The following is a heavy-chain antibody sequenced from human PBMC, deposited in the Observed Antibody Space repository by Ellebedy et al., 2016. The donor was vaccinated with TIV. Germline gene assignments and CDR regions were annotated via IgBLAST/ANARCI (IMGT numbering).Heavy chain of an antibody. J-gene: IGHJ4*02. D-gene: IGHD4-17*01. Sequence: SETLSLTCTVSGGSISSYSWSWIRQPPGKGLEWIGYIYYSGSTNYNPSLKSRVTISVDTSKNPFSLKLSSVTAADTAVYYCARGSPRHGYGDYFLGRGIRGFDYWGQGTLVTVSS. V-gene: IGHV4-59*12. CDR2: IYYSGST. CDR3: ARGSPRHGYGDYFLGRGIRGFDY. CDR1: GGSISSYS.